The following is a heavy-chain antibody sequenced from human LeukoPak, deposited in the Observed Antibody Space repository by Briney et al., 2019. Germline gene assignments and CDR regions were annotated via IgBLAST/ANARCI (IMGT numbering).Heavy chain of an antibody. V-gene: IGHV3-9*01. CDR2: ISWNSGSI. CDR1: RFTFDDYA. D-gene: IGHD3-22*01. CDR3: AKDRIYYDTSGSYDF. J-gene: IGHJ4*02. Sequence: GRSLRLSCAASRFTFDDYAMHWVRQAPGKGLEWVSGISWNSGSIGYADSVKGRFTISRDNAKNSLSLQMNSLRAEDTALYYCAKDRIYYDTSGSYDFWGQGTLVTVSS.